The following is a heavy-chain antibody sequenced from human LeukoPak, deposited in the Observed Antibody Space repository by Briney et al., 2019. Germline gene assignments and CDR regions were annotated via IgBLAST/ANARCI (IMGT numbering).Heavy chain of an antibody. CDR2: IYSGGST. J-gene: IGHJ3*02. CDR1: GFTVSSNY. Sequence: PGGSLRLSCAASGFTVSSNYMSWVRQAPGKGLEWVSVIYSGGSTYYADSVKGRFTISRHNSKSTLYLQMNSLRAEDTAVYYCAREMATITDAFDIWGQGTMVTVSS. V-gene: IGHV3-53*04. D-gene: IGHD5-24*01. CDR3: AREMATITDAFDI.